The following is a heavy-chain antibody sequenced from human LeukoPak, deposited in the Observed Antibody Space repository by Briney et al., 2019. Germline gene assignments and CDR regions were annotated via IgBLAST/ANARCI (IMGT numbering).Heavy chain of an antibody. CDR1: GGTFSSYA. D-gene: IGHD5-18*01. J-gene: IGHJ4*02. CDR3: ARDRSPNTAMAYFDY. CDR2: IIPIFGTA. Sequence: SVKVSCKASGGTFSSYAISWVRQAPGQGLEWMGGIIPIFGTANYAQKFQGRVMITADESTSTAYMELSSLRSEDTAVYYCARDRSPNTAMAYFDYWGQGTLVTVSS. V-gene: IGHV1-69*13.